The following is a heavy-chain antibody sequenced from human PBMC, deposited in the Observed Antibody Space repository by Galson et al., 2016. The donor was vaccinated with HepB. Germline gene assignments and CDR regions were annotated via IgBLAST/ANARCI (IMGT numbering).Heavy chain of an antibody. V-gene: IGHV6-1*01. CDR1: GDSVSSNSAA. J-gene: IGHJ6*02. CDR3: ARESEGYCSSTSCYTDNYYYGMDV. Sequence: CAISGDSVSSNSAAWNWIRQSPSRGLEWLGRTYYRSKWYNDYAVSVKSRITISPDTSKNQFSLQLNSVTPEDTAVYYCARESEGYCSSTSCYTDNYYYGMDVWGQGTTVTVSS. CDR2: TYYRSKWYN. D-gene: IGHD2-2*02.